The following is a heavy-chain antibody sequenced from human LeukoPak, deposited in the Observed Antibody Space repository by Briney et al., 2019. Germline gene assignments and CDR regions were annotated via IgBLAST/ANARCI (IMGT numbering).Heavy chain of an antibody. D-gene: IGHD4-17*01. V-gene: IGHV4-39*07. J-gene: IGHJ3*02. Sequence: SETLSLTCTVSGGSISSSSYYWGWIRQPPGKGLEWIGSIYYSGSTYYNPSLKSRVTISVDTSKNQFSLKLSSVTAEDTAVYYCAPVTTDAFDIWGQGTMVTVSS. CDR2: IYYSGST. CDR1: GGSISSSSYY. CDR3: APVTTDAFDI.